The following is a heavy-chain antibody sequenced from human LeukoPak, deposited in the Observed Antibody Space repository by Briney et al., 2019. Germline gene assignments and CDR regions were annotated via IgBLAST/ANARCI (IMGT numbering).Heavy chain of an antibody. D-gene: IGHD3-22*01. CDR3: ARARDYYDSSGRRDAFDI. CDR1: GGSISSYY. J-gene: IGHJ3*02. V-gene: IGHV4-59*01. Sequence: SETLSLTCIVSGGSISSYYWSWIRQPPGKGLEWIGYIYYSGSTNYNPSLRSRVTISVDTSKNQFSLKLSSVTAADTAVYYCARARDYYDSSGRRDAFDIWGQGTMVTVSS. CDR2: IYYSGST.